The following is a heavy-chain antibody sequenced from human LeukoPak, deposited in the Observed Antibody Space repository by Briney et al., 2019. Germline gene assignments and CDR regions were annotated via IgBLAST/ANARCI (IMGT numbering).Heavy chain of an antibody. CDR1: GGTFSSYA. V-gene: IGHV1-69*06. CDR2: IIPIFGTA. CDR3: ARDLYYYDSSGYSPAPDAFDI. J-gene: IGHJ3*02. Sequence: SVKVSCKASGGTFSSYAISWVRQAPGQGLEWMGGIIPIFGTANYAQKFQGRVTITADKSTSTAYMELSSLRSEDTAVYYCARDLYYYDSSGYSPAPDAFDIWGQGTMVTVSS. D-gene: IGHD3-22*01.